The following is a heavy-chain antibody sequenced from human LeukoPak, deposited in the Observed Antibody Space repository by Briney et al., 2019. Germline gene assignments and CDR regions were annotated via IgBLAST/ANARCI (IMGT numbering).Heavy chain of an antibody. D-gene: IGHD6-19*01. J-gene: IGHJ4*02. V-gene: IGHV3-21*04. Sequence: GGSLRLSCAASGFTFSSYSMNWVRQAPGKGLEWVSSISSSSSYIYYADSVKGRLTISRDNSKNTLYLQMNSLRAEDTAVYYCAKGDPRRWLVPGFDYWGQGTLVTVSS. CDR1: GFTFSSYS. CDR3: AKGDPRRWLVPGFDY. CDR2: ISSSSSYI.